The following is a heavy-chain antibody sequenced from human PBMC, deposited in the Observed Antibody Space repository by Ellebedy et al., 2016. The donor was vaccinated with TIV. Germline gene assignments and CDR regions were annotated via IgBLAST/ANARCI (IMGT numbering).Heavy chain of an antibody. D-gene: IGHD2-15*01. Sequence: ASVKVSCXASGYTFTSYDINWVRQATGQGLEWMGWMDPNSGNTGYAQKFQGRVTMTRDTSISTAYMELSSLRSEDAAVYYCARLSRDSSKSEFDNWGQGTPVTVSS. J-gene: IGHJ4*02. CDR2: MDPNSGNT. V-gene: IGHV1-8*01. CDR3: ARLSRDSSKSEFDN. CDR1: GYTFTSYD.